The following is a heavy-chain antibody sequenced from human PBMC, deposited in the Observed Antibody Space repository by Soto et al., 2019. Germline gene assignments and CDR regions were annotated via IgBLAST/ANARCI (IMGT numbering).Heavy chain of an antibody. V-gene: IGHV3-23*01. CDR2: ISGSGGST. D-gene: IGHD6-19*01. Sequence: GGSLRLSCAASGFTFSSYAMSWVRQAPGKGLEWVSAISGSGGSTYYADSVKGRFTISRDNSKNTLYLQMNSLRAEDTAVYYCAKDLVKSPPRLVAGEEDYWGQGTLVTVSS. CDR1: GFTFSSYA. CDR3: AKDLVKSPPRLVAGEEDY. J-gene: IGHJ4*02.